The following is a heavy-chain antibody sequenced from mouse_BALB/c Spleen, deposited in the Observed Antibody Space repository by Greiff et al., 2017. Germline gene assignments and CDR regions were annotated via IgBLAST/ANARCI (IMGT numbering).Heavy chain of an antibody. CDR3: ARAYYGNYEGFAY. D-gene: IGHD2-10*01. Sequence: DVHLVESGGGLVKPGGSLKLSCAASGFAFSSYDMSWVRQTPEKRLEWVAYISSGGGSTYYPDTVKGRFTISRDNAKNTLYLQMSSLKSEDTAMYYCARAYYGNYEGFAYWGQGTLVTVSA. V-gene: IGHV5-12-1*01. J-gene: IGHJ3*01. CDR2: ISSGGGST. CDR1: GFAFSSYD.